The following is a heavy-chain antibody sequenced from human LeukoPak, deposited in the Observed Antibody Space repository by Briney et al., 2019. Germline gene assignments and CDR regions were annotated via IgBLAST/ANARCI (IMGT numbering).Heavy chain of an antibody. Sequence: AGGSLRLSCAASGFAFSSYGMHWVRQAPGKGLEWVALIWYDGSNKYYADSVKGRFTISRDSSKNTLYLQMNSLRAEDTALYYCAKPYSGTILTGWFDPWGQGTLVTVSS. V-gene: IGHV3-33*06. D-gene: IGHD3-9*01. CDR2: IWYDGSNK. CDR1: GFAFSSYG. J-gene: IGHJ5*02. CDR3: AKPYSGTILTGWFDP.